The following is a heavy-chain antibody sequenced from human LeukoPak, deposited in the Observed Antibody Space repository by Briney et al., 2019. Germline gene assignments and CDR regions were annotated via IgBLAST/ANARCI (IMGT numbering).Heavy chain of an antibody. V-gene: IGHV4-59*01. CDR3: ARGFGELGFDY. CDR2: IYYSGST. J-gene: IGHJ4*02. Sequence: SETLSLTCTVSGGSISSYYWSWIRHPPGKGLEWIGYIYYSGSTNYNPSLKSRVTISVDTSKNQFSLKLSSVTAADTAVYYCARGFGELGFDYWGQGTLVTVSS. D-gene: IGHD3-10*01. CDR1: GGSISSYY.